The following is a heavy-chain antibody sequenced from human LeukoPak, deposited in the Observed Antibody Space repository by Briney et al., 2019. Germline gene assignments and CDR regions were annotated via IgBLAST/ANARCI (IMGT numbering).Heavy chain of an antibody. Sequence: ETLSLTCAVYGGSFSGYYWSWIRQPPGKGLEWIGEINHSGSTNYNPSLKSRVTISVDTSKNQFSLKLSSVTAADTAVYYCARGADDCSSTSCSADNYYYYYGMDVWGQGTTVTVSS. CDR3: ARGADDCSSTSCSADNYYYYYGMDV. CDR2: INHSGST. J-gene: IGHJ6*02. CDR1: GGSFSGYY. V-gene: IGHV4-34*01. D-gene: IGHD2-2*01.